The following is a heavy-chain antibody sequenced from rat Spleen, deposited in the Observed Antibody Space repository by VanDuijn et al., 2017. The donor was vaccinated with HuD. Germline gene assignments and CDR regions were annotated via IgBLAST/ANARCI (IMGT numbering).Heavy chain of an antibody. CDR1: GFTFSNSY. Sequence: EVQLVESGGGLVQPGRSMKLSCAASGFTFSNSYMAWVRQAPTKGLEWVTSISPSGATTNYRDSVKGRFTISRDNARGTLYLQMDSLRSEDTATYYCTTPRDTAGIPPWGQGVMVTVSS. J-gene: IGHJ2*01. D-gene: IGHD1-9*01. V-gene: IGHV5-25*01. CDR2: ISPSGATT. CDR3: TTPRDTAGIPP.